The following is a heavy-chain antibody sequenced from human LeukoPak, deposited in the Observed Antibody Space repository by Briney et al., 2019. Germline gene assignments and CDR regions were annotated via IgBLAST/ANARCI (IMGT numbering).Heavy chain of an antibody. CDR2: FYASGST. V-gene: IGHV4-4*07. D-gene: IGHD2-15*01. Sequence: PSETLSLTCAVSGGSFSGYYWSWIRQPPGKGLEWVGHFYASGSTNYNPSLKSRVTMSVDTSKNQFSLKVSSVTAADTAVYYCAGDLVGLRMKTRSDVFDIWGQGTMVTVSS. CDR3: AGDLVGLRMKTRSDVFDI. CDR1: GGSFSGYY. J-gene: IGHJ3*02.